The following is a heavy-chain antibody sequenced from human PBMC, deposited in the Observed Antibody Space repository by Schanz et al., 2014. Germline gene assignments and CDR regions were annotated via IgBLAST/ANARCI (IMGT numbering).Heavy chain of an antibody. CDR3: ARGYGDSPTDF. Sequence: QVQLVQSGAEVRKPGASVKVSCKASGGTFNSYTINWVRQAPGQGLEWMRRIIPILGIANYAQKFQGRVTITADRSTSTAYMELSSLRSEDTAVYYCARGYGDSPTDFWGQGTLVTVSS. V-gene: IGHV1-69*04. J-gene: IGHJ4*02. CDR1: GGTFNSYT. D-gene: IGHD4-17*01. CDR2: IIPILGIA.